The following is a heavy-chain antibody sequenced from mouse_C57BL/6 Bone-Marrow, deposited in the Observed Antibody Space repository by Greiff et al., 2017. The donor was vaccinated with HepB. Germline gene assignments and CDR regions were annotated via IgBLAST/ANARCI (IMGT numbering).Heavy chain of an antibody. V-gene: IGHV1-64*01. D-gene: IGHD1-1*01. CDR1: GYTFTSYW. Sequence: QVQLQQPGAELVKPGASVKLSCKASGYTFTSYWMHWVKQRPGQGLEWIGMIHPKSGSTNYNEKFKSKATLTVDKSSSTAYMQLSSLTSEDSAVYYCARGYYGSSYVGYFDVWGTGTTVTVAS. CDR2: IHPKSGST. CDR3: ARGYYGSSYVGYFDV. J-gene: IGHJ1*03.